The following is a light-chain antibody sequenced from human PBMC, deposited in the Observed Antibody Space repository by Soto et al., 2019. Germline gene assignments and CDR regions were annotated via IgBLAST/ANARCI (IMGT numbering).Light chain of an antibody. Sequence: QSVMTQPPSVSAAPGQRVTISCSGSSSNIGGNSVSWYQQLPGTAPKLLIYDDDKRPSGIPDRFSGSKSGTSATLGITGFQTGDEADYYCQVWDSSSDPIFGGGTQLTVL. CDR1: SSNIGGNS. V-gene: IGLV1-51*01. J-gene: IGLJ2*01. CDR3: QVWDSSSDPI. CDR2: DDD.